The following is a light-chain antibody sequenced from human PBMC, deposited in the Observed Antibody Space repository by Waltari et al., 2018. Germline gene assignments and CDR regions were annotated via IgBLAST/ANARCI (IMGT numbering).Light chain of an antibody. CDR1: SSNIGRNT. Sequence: QSVLTQPPSASGTPGQRVIISCSGGSSNIGRNTVNWYQQLPGTAPKLFIHSDNQRPSGVPDRFSGSKSGTSSSLAISGLQSADEADYYCAAWDDSLNVLFGGGTKLTVL. V-gene: IGLV1-44*01. CDR2: SDN. J-gene: IGLJ2*01. CDR3: AAWDDSLNVL.